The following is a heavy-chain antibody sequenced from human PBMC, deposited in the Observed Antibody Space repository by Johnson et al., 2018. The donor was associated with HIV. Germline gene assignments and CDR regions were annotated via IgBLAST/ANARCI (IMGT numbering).Heavy chain of an antibody. J-gene: IGHJ3*02. V-gene: IGHV3-30*18. CDR3: AKYWSRTVGATLGPGAFDI. CDR2: ISYDGSNK. D-gene: IGHD1-26*01. Sequence: QVQLVESGGGVVQPGRSLRLSCAASGFTFSSYAMHWVRQAPGKGLEWVAVISYDGSNKYYADSVKGRFTISRDNSKNTLYLQMNSLRAEDTAVYYCAKYWSRTVGATLGPGAFDIWGQGTMVTVSS. CDR1: GFTFSSYA.